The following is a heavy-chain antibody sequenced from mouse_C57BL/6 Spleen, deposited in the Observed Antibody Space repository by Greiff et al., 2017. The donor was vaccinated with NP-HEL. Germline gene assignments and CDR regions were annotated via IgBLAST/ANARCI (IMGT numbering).Heavy chain of an antibody. V-gene: IGHV1-72*01. CDR2: IDPNSGGT. J-gene: IGHJ4*01. D-gene: IGHD2-3*01. CDR3: ARYDGRPYYYAMDY. CDR1: GYTFTSYW. Sequence: QVHVKQPGAELVKPGASVKLSCKASGYTFTSYWMHWVKQRPGRGLEWIGRIDPNSGGTKYNEKFKSKATLTVDKPSSTAYMQLSSLTSEDSAVYYCARYDGRPYYYAMDYWGQGTSVTVSS.